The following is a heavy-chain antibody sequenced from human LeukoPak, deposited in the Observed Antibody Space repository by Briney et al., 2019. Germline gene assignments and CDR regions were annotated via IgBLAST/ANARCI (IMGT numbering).Heavy chain of an antibody. CDR3: AGRPGL. CDR1: GYPFSDYY. D-gene: IGHD6-25*01. J-gene: IGHJ3*01. Sequence: GASVRVSCTTSGYPFSDYYIHWIRQAPGQGLESMGCINPENGDTKYAQRSKGRFTITMDTSMDTVYMEMRSLRHDDTAVYYCAGRPGLWGQGTLVTVSS. V-gene: IGHV1-2*02. CDR2: INPENGDT.